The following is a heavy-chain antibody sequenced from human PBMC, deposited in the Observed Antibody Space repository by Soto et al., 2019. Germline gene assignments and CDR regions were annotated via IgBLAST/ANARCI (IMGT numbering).Heavy chain of an antibody. V-gene: IGHV3-33*01. CDR2: IWYDGSNK. CDR1: GFTFSSYG. J-gene: IGHJ6*02. D-gene: IGHD4-17*01. CDR3: AREPGGDYALYYGMDV. Sequence: HPGGSLRLSCAASGFTFSSYGMHWVRQAPGKGLEWVAVIWYDGSNKYYADSVKGRFTISRDNSKNTLYLQMNSLRAEDTAVYYCAREPGGDYALYYGMDVWGQGTTVTVSS.